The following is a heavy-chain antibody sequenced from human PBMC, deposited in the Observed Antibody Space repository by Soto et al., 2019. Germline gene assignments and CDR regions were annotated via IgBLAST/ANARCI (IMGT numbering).Heavy chain of an antibody. CDR1: GGSFSGYY. D-gene: IGHD6-19*01. Sequence: PSETLSLTCAVYGGSFSGYYWSWIRQPPGKGLEWIGEINHSGSTNYNPSLKSRVTISVDTSKNQFSLKLSSVTAADTAVYYCARPYSSGWTYYYYYGMDVWGQGTTATVSS. CDR3: ARPYSSGWTYYYYYGMDV. V-gene: IGHV4-34*01. CDR2: INHSGST. J-gene: IGHJ6*02.